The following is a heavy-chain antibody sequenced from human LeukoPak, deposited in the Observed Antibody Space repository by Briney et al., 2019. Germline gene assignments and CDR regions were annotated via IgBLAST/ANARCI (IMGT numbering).Heavy chain of an antibody. J-gene: IGHJ4*02. D-gene: IGHD3-22*01. CDR1: GFTFSSSG. CDR2: INSDGSDT. V-gene: IGHV3-74*01. CDR3: VRQYSYDSSGYYPWDY. Sequence: GGSLRLSCAASGFTFSSSGMHWVRQAPGXXLVWVSLINSDGSDTNYADSVKGRFTISRDNAKNTLYLQMNSLRAEDTAMYYCVRQYSYDSSGYYPWDYWGQGTLVTVSS.